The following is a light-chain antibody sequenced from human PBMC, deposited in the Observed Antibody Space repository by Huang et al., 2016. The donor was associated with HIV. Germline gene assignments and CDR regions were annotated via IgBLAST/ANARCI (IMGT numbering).Light chain of an antibody. Sequence: ETVMTQSPVTLSVSPGDRASLSCRSSQIVSSHLAWYQQQPGQAPRLLIYAASTRATGFPARFSGSGAGTEFTLTICTLQSEYSAVYYCQQYNDFRSTFGPGTRVEIK. V-gene: IGKV3-15*01. CDR1: QIVSSH. CDR3: QQYNDFRST. CDR2: AAS. J-gene: IGKJ3*01.